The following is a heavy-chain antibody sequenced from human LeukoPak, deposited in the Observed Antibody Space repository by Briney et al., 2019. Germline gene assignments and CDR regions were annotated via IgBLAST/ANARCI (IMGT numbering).Heavy chain of an antibody. CDR2: IYTSGST. V-gene: IGHV4-4*09. CDR1: GGSISSYY. CDR3: ARLMTTVTTFGYYYYYMDV. D-gene: IGHD4-17*01. J-gene: IGHJ6*03. Sequence: SETLSLTCTVSGGSISSYYWSWIRQPPGKGLEWIGYIYTSGSTNYNPSLKSRVTISVATSKNQFSLKLSSVTAADTAVYYCARLMTTVTTFGYYYYYMDVWGKGTTVTVSS.